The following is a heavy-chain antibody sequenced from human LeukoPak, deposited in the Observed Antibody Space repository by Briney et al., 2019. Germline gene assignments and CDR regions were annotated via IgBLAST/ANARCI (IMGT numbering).Heavy chain of an antibody. J-gene: IGHJ5*02. D-gene: IGHD7-27*01. Sequence: ASVKVSCKASGGTFSSYAISWVRQAPGQGLEWMGGIIPIFGTANYAQKFQGSVTITTDESTSTAYMELSSLRSEDTAVYYCARGYWGDNWFDPWGQGTLVTVSS. CDR2: IIPIFGTA. CDR1: GGTFSSYA. CDR3: ARGYWGDNWFDP. V-gene: IGHV1-69*05.